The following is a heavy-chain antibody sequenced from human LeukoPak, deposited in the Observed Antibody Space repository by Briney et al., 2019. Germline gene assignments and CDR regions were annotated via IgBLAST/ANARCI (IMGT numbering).Heavy chain of an antibody. CDR2: IWYDGSNK. Sequence: GGSPRLSCAASGFTFSSYGMHWVRQAPGKGLEWVAVIWYDGSNKYYADSVKGRFTISRDNSKNTLYLQMNSLRAEDTAVYYCVRDGGVSGYDLLDYWGQGTLVTVSS. J-gene: IGHJ4*02. CDR3: VRDGGVSGYDLLDY. CDR1: GFTFSSYG. V-gene: IGHV3-33*01. D-gene: IGHD5-12*01.